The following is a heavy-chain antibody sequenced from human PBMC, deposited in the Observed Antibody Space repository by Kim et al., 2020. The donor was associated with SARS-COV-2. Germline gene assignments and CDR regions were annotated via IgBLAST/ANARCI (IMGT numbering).Heavy chain of an antibody. CDR3: ARSKTVVAAAGTGNWYFDL. D-gene: IGHD6-13*01. Sequence: GGSLRLSCATSGFTFSSYSMNWVRQAPGKGLEWLSFITSSGSPIYYADSVRGRLTIARDNPKRSLYLQMDSLRDDDTAGYYCARSKTVVAAAGTGNWYFDLWGRGTQVTVSS. J-gene: IGHJ2*01. V-gene: IGHV3-48*02. CDR2: ITSSGSPI. CDR1: GFTFSSYS.